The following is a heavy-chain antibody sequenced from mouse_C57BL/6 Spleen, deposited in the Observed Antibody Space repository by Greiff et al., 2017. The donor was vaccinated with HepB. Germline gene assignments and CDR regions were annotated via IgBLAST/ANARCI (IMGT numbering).Heavy chain of an antibody. D-gene: IGHD1-1*01. V-gene: IGHV1-55*01. Sequence: QVQLQQPGAELVKPGASVKMSCKASGYTFTSYWITWVKQRPGQGLEWIGDIYPGSGSTNYNEKFKSKATLTVDTSSSPAYMQLSSRPSEDSAVYYCARRGYYYGSSPWYFDVWGTGTTVTVSS. CDR2: IYPGSGST. CDR1: GYTFTSYW. J-gene: IGHJ1*03. CDR3: ARRGYYYGSSPWYFDV.